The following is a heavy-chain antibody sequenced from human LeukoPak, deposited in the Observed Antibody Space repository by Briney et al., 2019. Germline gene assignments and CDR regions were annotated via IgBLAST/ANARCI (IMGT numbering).Heavy chain of an antibody. J-gene: IGHJ4*02. V-gene: IGHV4-61*02. Sequence: SQTLSLTCTVSGGSISSGSYYWSWIRQPAGKGLEWIGRIYTSGSTNYNPSLKSRVTISVDTSKNQFSLKLSSVTAADTAVYYCATPDTAGAVETHDYWGQGTLVTVSS. CDR1: GGSISSGSYY. CDR3: ATPDTAGAVETHDY. CDR2: IYTSGST. D-gene: IGHD6-19*01.